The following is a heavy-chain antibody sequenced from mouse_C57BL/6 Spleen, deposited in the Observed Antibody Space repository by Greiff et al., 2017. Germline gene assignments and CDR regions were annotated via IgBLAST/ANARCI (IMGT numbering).Heavy chain of an antibody. CDR2: ISSGGGYI. V-gene: IGHV5-9-1*02. CDR3: TGVELGYYAMDY. CDR1: GFTFSSYA. Sequence: DVQLVESGEGLVKPGGSLKLSCAASGFTFSSYAMSWVRQTPEKRLEWVAYISSGGGYIYYADTVKGRYTISRDNARNTLYLQMSSLKSEDTAMYYCTGVELGYYAMDYWGQGTSVTVSS. J-gene: IGHJ4*01. D-gene: IGHD4-1*01.